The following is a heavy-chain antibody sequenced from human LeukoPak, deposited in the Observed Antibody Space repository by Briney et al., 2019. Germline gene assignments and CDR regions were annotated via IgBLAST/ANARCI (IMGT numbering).Heavy chain of an antibody. CDR3: ARNVPAGNYGMDV. CDR2: IYHSGST. CDR1: GGSISSGGYS. J-gene: IGHJ6*02. D-gene: IGHD2-2*01. V-gene: IGHV4-30-2*01. Sequence: PSETLSLTCAVSGGSISSGGYSWSWIRQPPGKGLEWIGYIYHSGSTYYNPSLKSRVTISVDRSKNQFSLKLSSVTAADTAVYYCARNVPAGNYGMDVWGQGTTVTVSS.